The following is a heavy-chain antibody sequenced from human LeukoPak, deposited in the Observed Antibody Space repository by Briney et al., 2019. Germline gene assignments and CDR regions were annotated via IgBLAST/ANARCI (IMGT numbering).Heavy chain of an antibody. D-gene: IGHD1-1*01. CDR1: GGSISSSSYY. J-gene: IGHJ6*03. V-gene: IGHV4-39*01. CDR3: ARRRLERRQLGYYYYYMDV. CDR2: IYYSGST. Sequence: SETLSLTCTASGGSISSSSYYWGWIRQPPGKGLEWIGSIYYSGSTYYNPSLKSRVTISVDTSKHQFSLKLSSVTAADTAVYYCARRRLERRQLGYYYYYMDVWGKGTTVTISS.